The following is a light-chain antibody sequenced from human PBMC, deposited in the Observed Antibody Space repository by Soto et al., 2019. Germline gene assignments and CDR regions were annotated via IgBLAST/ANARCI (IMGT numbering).Light chain of an antibody. V-gene: IGLV2-14*01. Sequence: QSVLTLPASVSGSPGQSITISCSGTSSDVGSYDHVAWYQQFPGKTPKLMIYEVSNRPSGVSSRFSGSKSGNTASLTISGLQAEDEADYYCISYTGSSTSYVFGSGTKVTVL. CDR3: ISYTGSSTSYV. CDR1: SSDVGSYDH. J-gene: IGLJ1*01. CDR2: EVS.